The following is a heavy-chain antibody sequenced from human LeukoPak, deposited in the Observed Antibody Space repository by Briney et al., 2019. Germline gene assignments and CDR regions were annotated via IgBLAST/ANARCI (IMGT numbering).Heavy chain of an antibody. D-gene: IGHD6-13*01. Sequence: SETLSLTCTVTGGSISSLYWSWIRQFPGKGLEWIGYIYHSGISNYNPSLKGPVTMSTDTSKNQFSLKSTSVTAADTAIYRCATAPFVSSWRHFDFWGQGALVTVSS. V-gene: IGHV4-59*08. CDR1: GGSISSLY. J-gene: IGHJ4*02. CDR2: IYHSGIS. CDR3: ATAPFVSSWRHFDF.